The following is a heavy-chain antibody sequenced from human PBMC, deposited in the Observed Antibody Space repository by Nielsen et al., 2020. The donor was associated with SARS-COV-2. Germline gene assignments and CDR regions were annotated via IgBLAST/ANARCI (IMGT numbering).Heavy chain of an antibody. CDR3: ARDGNYYYMDV. Sequence: GESLKISCAASGFTFSSYSMNWVRQAPGKGLEWVSSISSSSSYIYYADSVKGRFTISRVNSKNTLYLQMNSLRVEDTAVYYCARDGNYYYMDVWGKGTTVTVSS. V-gene: IGHV3-21*01. CDR1: GFTFSSYS. D-gene: IGHD2-15*01. CDR2: ISSSSSYI. J-gene: IGHJ6*03.